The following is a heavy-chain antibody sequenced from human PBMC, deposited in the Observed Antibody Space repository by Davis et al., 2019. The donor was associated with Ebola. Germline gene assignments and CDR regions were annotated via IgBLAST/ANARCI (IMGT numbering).Heavy chain of an antibody. J-gene: IGHJ5*02. Sequence: GESLKISCEVSGFTFSRYTMNWVRQAPEKGLEWLSSISSSSSDIKYADSVKGRFAISRDNAKNSLYLQMNSLRAEDMALYHCARVNAVTGYSRFDPWGQGTLVTVSS. V-gene: IGHV3-21*04. CDR2: ISSSSSDI. CDR3: ARVNAVTGYSRFDP. CDR1: GFTFSRYT. D-gene: IGHD3-9*01.